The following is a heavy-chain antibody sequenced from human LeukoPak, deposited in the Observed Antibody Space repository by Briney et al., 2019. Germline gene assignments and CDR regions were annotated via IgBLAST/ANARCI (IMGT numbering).Heavy chain of an antibody. Sequence: GGSLRLSCAASGFYVNTYEMHWVRQAPGKGLEWVSYINGGASTMNYADSVWGRFTISRDDAQNSVHLQMNSLRDEDTAVYYCVRGRLLRSTKYFDYWGQGALVTVSS. V-gene: IGHV3-48*03. CDR1: GFYVNTYE. CDR3: VRGRLLRSTKYFDY. J-gene: IGHJ4*02. D-gene: IGHD2-15*01. CDR2: INGGASTM.